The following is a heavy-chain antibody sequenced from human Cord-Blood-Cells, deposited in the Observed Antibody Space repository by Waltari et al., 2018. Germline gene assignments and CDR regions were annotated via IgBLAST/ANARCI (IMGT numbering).Heavy chain of an antibody. CDR3: AKVRRRGAGTFDY. Sequence: EVQLVESGGGLVQPGRSLRLSCAASGFTFDDYAMHWVRQAPGKGLEWVSGIRWNSGSIGEADSVKGRFTISRDNAKNSLYQQMNSLRAEDTAVYYCAKVRRRGAGTFDYWGQGTLVTVSS. CDR2: IRWNSGSI. J-gene: IGHJ4*02. CDR1: GFTFDDYA. V-gene: IGHV3-9*01. D-gene: IGHD1-7*01.